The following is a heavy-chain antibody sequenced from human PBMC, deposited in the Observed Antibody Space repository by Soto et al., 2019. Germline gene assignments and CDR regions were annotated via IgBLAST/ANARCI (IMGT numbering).Heavy chain of an antibody. Sequence: VASVKVSCKASGYTFTGYYMHWVRQAPGQGLEWMGWSNPNSGGTNYAQKFQGRVTMTGDASISTAYMELSRLSSDDTAIYYCARDIYCTTSGCRGNWFDAWGQGTVVTVSS. CDR1: GYTFTGYY. D-gene: IGHD2-8*01. CDR3: ARDIYCTTSGCRGNWFDA. V-gene: IGHV1-2*02. J-gene: IGHJ5*02. CDR2: SNPNSGGT.